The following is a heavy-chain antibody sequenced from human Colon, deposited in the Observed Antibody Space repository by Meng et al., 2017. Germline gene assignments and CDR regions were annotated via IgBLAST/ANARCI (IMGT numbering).Heavy chain of an antibody. D-gene: IGHD4-17*01. V-gene: IGHV3-74*01. Sequence: VEPGGGLVQPGGSLRLSCAASGFSFSDYWMNWVRQVPGKGLEWVSRISGDGGSVSYADSVKGRFTISRDISKNTLYLQMNDLRADDTAVYYCASLSPPVTEKWIDPWGQGTLVTVSS. CDR2: ISGDGGSV. J-gene: IGHJ5*02. CDR3: ASLSPPVTEKWIDP. CDR1: GFSFSDYW.